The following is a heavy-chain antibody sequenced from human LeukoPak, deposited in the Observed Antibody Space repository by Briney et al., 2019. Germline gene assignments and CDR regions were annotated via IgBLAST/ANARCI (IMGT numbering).Heavy chain of an antibody. Sequence: SETLSLTCTVSGGSISSYYWSWIRQPPGKGLEWIGYIYYSGGTNYNPSLKSRVTISVDTSKNQFSLKLSSVAAADTAAYYCAREGGYCSSTSCYGQFDYWGQGTLVTVSS. CDR2: IYYSGGT. D-gene: IGHD2-2*01. CDR1: GGSISSYY. CDR3: AREGGYCSSTSCYGQFDY. J-gene: IGHJ4*02. V-gene: IGHV4-59*01.